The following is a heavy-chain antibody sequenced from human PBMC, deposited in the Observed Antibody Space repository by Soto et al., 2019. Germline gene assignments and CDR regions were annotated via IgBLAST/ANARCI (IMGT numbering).Heavy chain of an antibody. V-gene: IGHV3-15*01. CDR2: IISKTHGGTT. Sequence: EVQLVESGGGLVKPGGSLRHSCAASGFAFSDAWMNWVRQAPGKGLEWVGRIISKTHGGTTDYSAPVKDRFIVSRDDSKNTLYLQMNSLKTEDTAVYYCAAGTGRTDFDYWGQGTLVTVSS. J-gene: IGHJ4*02. D-gene: IGHD2-2*01. CDR3: AAGTGRTDFDY. CDR1: GFAFSDAW.